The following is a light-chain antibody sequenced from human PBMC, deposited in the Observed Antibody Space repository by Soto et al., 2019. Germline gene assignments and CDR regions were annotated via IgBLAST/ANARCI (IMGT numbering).Light chain of an antibody. Sequence: EIVLTQSPATLSLFPGERATLSCRASQSVITYLAWYQQKPGQAPRLLIYDAFNRATGIPDRFSGSGSGTDFTLTISSLETEDFAVYYCQQRSDWPLTFGGGTKVDIK. CDR1: QSVITY. CDR2: DAF. J-gene: IGKJ4*01. CDR3: QQRSDWPLT. V-gene: IGKV3-11*01.